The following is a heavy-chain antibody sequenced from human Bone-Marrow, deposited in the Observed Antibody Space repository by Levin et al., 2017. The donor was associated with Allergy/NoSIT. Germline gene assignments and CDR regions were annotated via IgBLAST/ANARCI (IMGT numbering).Heavy chain of an antibody. D-gene: IGHD3-3*01. V-gene: IGHV3-11*01. CDR1: GFTFNDHY. CDR2: ISSIGNTI. CDR3: ARYHDFWSGYHHFDY. J-gene: IGHJ4*02. Sequence: PGGSLRLSCAASGFTFNDHYMSWIRQTPGKGLEWVSYISSIGNTIYYAASVQGRFTISRDNAKNSLFLQMNSLRAEDTAVYYCARYHDFWSGYHHFDYWGQGTLVTVSS.